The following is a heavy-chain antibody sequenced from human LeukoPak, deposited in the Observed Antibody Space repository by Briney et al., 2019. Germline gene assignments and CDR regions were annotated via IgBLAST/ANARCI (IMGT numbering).Heavy chain of an antibody. Sequence: GGSLRLSCAASGFTFSSYGMHWVRQAPGKGLEWVAVISYDGSNKYYADSVKGRFTISRDNSKNTLYLQMNSLRAEDTAVYYCAKEPSDIAVAGMIAFDIWGQGTMVTVSS. CDR3: AKEPSDIAVAGMIAFDI. CDR2: ISYDGSNK. V-gene: IGHV3-30*18. D-gene: IGHD6-19*01. CDR1: GFTFSSYG. J-gene: IGHJ3*02.